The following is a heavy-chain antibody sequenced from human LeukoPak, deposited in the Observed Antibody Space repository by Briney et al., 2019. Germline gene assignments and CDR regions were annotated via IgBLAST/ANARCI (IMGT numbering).Heavy chain of an antibody. J-gene: IGHJ6*02. Sequence: ASVKVSCKASGYTFTSYDINWVRQAPGQGLEWMGWMNPNSGNTGYAQKFQGRVTMTRNTSISTAYMELSSLRSEDTAVYYCARTPDRRVRQQLPRGDYYYYGMDVWAKGPRSPSP. CDR2: MNPNSGNT. V-gene: IGHV1-8*01. CDR1: GYTFTSYD. CDR3: ARTPDRRVRQQLPRGDYYYYGMDV. D-gene: IGHD6-13*01.